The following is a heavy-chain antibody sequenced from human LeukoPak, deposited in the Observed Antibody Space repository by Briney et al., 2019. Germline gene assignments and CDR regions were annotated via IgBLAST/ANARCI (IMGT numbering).Heavy chain of an antibody. D-gene: IGHD6-6*01. CDR2: ISNSGTAI. CDR3: ARDGWIAARFVDY. V-gene: IGHV3-11*04. J-gene: IGHJ4*02. Sequence: GGSLRLSYAASGFTFSDYYMSWIRQAPGKGLEWVSSISNSGTAIYYADSVKGRFTISRDNAKNSLYLQMNSLGAGDTAVYYCARDGWIAARFVDYWGQGTLVTVSS. CDR1: GFTFSDYY.